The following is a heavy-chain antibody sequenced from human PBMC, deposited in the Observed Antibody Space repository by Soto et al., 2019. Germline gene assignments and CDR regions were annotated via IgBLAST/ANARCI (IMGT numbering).Heavy chain of an antibody. D-gene: IGHD3-3*01. CDR3: ARGTHYDFWSGSTYYYYGMDV. Sequence: SVKVSCKASGGTFRSYAISWVRQAPGQGLEWMGGIIPIFGTANYAQKFQGRVTITADESTSTAYMELSSLRSEDTAVFYCARGTHYDFWSGSTYYYYGMDVWGQGTTVTVSS. J-gene: IGHJ6*02. V-gene: IGHV1-69*13. CDR1: GGTFRSYA. CDR2: IIPIFGTA.